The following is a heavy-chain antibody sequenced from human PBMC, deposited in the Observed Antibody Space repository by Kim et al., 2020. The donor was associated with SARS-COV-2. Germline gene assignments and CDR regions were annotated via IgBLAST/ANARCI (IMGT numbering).Heavy chain of an antibody. Sequence: ASVKVSCKVSGYTLTELSMHWVRQAPGKGLEWMGGFDPEDGETIYAQKFQGRVTMTEDTSTDTAYMELSSLRSEDTAVYYCACDSSGYHTGGWFDPWGQGTLVTVSS. D-gene: IGHD3-22*01. CDR3: ACDSSGYHTGGWFDP. CDR1: GYTLTELS. CDR2: FDPEDGET. J-gene: IGHJ5*02. V-gene: IGHV1-24*01.